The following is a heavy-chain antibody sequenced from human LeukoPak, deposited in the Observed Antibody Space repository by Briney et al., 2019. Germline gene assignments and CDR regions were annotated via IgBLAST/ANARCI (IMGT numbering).Heavy chain of an antibody. CDR3: ARCPSGGSYVAEDAFDI. J-gene: IGHJ3*02. V-gene: IGHV4-61*02. D-gene: IGHD1-26*01. CDR2: IYTSGST. Sequence: SETLSLTCTVSGGSISSGSYYWSWIRQPAGKGLEWIGRIYTSGSTNYNPSLKSRVTISVETSKNQFSLKLSSVTAADTAVYYCARCPSGGSYVAEDAFDIWGQGAMVTVSS. CDR1: GGSISSGSYY.